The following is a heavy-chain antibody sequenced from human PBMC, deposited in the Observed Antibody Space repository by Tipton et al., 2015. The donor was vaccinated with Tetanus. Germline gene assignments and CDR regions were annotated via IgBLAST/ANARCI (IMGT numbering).Heavy chain of an antibody. CDR3: ARYGLNYYYYGMDV. Sequence: SLRLSCAASGFTFSSYWMSWVRQAPGKGLEWVANIKQDGSEKYYVDSVKGRFTISRDNAKNSLYLQMNSLRAEDTAVYYCARYGLNYYYYGMDVWGQGTTVTVSS. D-gene: IGHD3-10*01. J-gene: IGHJ6*02. CDR1: GFTFSSYW. V-gene: IGHV3-7*01. CDR2: IKQDGSEK.